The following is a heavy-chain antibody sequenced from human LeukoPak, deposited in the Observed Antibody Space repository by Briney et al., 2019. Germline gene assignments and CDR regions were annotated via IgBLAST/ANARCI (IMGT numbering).Heavy chain of an antibody. D-gene: IGHD5-18*01. V-gene: IGHV3-21*01. CDR1: GFTFSSYS. CDR3: ASLDTAMAWGDY. J-gene: IGHJ4*02. CDR2: ISSSSSYI. Sequence: GGSLRLSCAASGFTFSSYSMNWVRQAPGKGLEWVSSISSSSSYIYYADSVKGRFTISRDNAKNSLYLQMNSLRAEDTAVYYCASLDTAMAWGDYWGQGTLVTVSS.